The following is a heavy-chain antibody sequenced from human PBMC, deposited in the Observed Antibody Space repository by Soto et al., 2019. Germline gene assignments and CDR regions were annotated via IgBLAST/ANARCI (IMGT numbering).Heavy chain of an antibody. CDR2: IYYNEVT. J-gene: IGHJ3*02. Sequence: QVQLQESGPGLLKPSQTLYLTCNVSGDSINNGEYYWSWFRQPPGKGLEWIGYIYYNEVTYYNPSLKRRPTISLETSKNQFSLQLTSVTAADTAVYYCVRDHTVTTGAFDIWGPGTMVTVSS. D-gene: IGHD4-17*01. V-gene: IGHV4-30-4*01. CDR1: GDSINNGEYY. CDR3: VRDHTVTTGAFDI.